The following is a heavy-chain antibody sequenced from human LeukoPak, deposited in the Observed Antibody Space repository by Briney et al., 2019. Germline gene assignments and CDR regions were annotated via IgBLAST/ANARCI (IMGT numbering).Heavy chain of an antibody. CDR1: GFTFSSHP. CDR3: ARGSLLLAPFDP. J-gene: IGHJ5*02. D-gene: IGHD3-10*01. CDR2: ISYDGSDK. Sequence: GGSLRVSCAASGFTFSSHPMHWVRQAPGKGLEWVAVISYDGSDKYYADSVKGRFTISRDNSKNTLYLQMNSLRAEDTAVYYCARGSLLLAPFDPWGQGTLVTVSS. V-gene: IGHV3-30*04.